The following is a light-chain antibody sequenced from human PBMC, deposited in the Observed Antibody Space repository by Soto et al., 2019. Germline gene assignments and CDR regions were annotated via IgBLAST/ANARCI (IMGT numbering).Light chain of an antibody. CDR1: SSNLGAGYD. Sequence: QSVLTQPPSVSAAPGQRVTISCTGNSSNLGAGYDVHWYRQLPGAAPKLVIFGNRNRPSGVPERFSGSKSGTSASLAITGLQGEDEADYYCQAYDYSLTASVFGGGTQLTVL. CDR3: QAYDYSLTASV. V-gene: IGLV1-40*01. J-gene: IGLJ3*02. CDR2: GNR.